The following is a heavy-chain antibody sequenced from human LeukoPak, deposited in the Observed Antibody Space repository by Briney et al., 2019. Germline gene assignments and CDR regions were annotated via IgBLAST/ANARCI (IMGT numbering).Heavy chain of an antibody. Sequence: PGGSLRLSCAASGFTFSRNSMNWVRQAPGKGLEWVSSIGSSSSSYIYYGDSVKGRFTISRDNAKNSLYQQMNSLRAEDTAVYYCARGLYAEDAFDIWGQGTMVTVSS. CDR1: GFTFSRNS. J-gene: IGHJ3*02. D-gene: IGHD5/OR15-5a*01. V-gene: IGHV3-21*01. CDR3: ARGLYAEDAFDI. CDR2: IGSSSSSYI.